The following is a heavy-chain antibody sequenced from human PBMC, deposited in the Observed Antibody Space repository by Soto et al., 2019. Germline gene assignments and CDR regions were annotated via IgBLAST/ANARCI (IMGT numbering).Heavy chain of an antibody. Sequence: QVQLVQSGAEVKKPGASVKVSCKASGYTFTSYAMHWVRQAPGQRLEWMGWINAGNGYTKYSQKFQGRVTITRDTSARTAYMELSSLRSEDTAVYYCARDYDSSCYHDYWGQGTLVTVSS. CDR2: INAGNGYT. CDR1: GYTFTSYA. J-gene: IGHJ4*02. D-gene: IGHD3-22*01. CDR3: ARDYDSSCYHDY. V-gene: IGHV1-3*01.